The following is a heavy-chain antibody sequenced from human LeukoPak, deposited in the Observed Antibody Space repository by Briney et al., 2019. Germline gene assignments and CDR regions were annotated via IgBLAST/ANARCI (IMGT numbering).Heavy chain of an antibody. CDR1: GFTFSSYA. V-gene: IGHV3-23*01. CDR2: ISGSGGST. Sequence: GGSLRLSCAASGFTFSSYAMSWVRQAPGKGLEWVSAISGSGGSTYYADSVKGRFTISRDNSKNTLYLQMNSLRAEDTAVYYCAKDFEQLGLGHVAATWGQGTLVTVSS. D-gene: IGHD6-6*01. J-gene: IGHJ5*02. CDR3: AKDFEQLGLGHVAAT.